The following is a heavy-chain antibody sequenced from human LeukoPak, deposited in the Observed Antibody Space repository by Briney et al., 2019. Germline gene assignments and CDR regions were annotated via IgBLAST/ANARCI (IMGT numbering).Heavy chain of an antibody. D-gene: IGHD3-22*01. V-gene: IGHV1-2*02. J-gene: IGHJ4*02. Sequence: GASVKVSCKASGYSFTGYYMHWVRQAPGQGLEWMGWINPNSGGTGYAQKFQGRVTMTRDTSISTAYMELSRLRSDDTAVYYCARDYHLYDTSGYYYLLRYWGEGTLVTVSS. CDR3: ARDYHLYDTSGYYYLLRY. CDR2: INPNSGGT. CDR1: GYSFTGYY.